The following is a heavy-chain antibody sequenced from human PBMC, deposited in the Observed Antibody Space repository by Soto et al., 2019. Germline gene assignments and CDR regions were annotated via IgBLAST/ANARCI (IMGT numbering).Heavy chain of an antibody. CDR1: GFTFSSYA. Sequence: GGSLRLSCAASGFTFSSYAMSWVRQAPGKGLEWVSAISGSGGSTYYADSVKGRFTISRDNSKNTLYLQMNSLRAEDTAVYYCAKDYGYCSGGSCYRVQDAFDIWGQGTMVTVSS. V-gene: IGHV3-23*01. J-gene: IGHJ3*02. CDR2: ISGSGGST. D-gene: IGHD2-15*01. CDR3: AKDYGYCSGGSCYRVQDAFDI.